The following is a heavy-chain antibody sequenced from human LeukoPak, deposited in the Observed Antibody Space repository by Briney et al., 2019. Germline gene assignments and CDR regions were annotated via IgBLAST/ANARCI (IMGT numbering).Heavy chain of an antibody. CDR2: IYNSGST. CDR3: ASTAVAGTSGY. CDR1: GGSISSYY. D-gene: IGHD6-19*01. V-gene: IGHV4-4*07. Sequence: SETLSLTCTVSGGSISSYYWSWIRQPAGKGLEWIGRIYNSGSTTYNPSLKSRVTMSVDTSKNQFSLKLSSVTAADTAVYYCASTAVAGTSGYWGQGTLVTVSS. J-gene: IGHJ4*02.